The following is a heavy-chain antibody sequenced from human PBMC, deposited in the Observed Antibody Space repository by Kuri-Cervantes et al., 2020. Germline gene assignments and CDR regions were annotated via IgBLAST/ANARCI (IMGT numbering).Heavy chain of an antibody. CDR3: ARIYSSGWSAALDY. D-gene: IGHD6-19*01. Sequence: ASVKVSCKASGYTFTSYDINWVRQAPGQGLEWMGWISAYNGNTNYAQKLQGRVTMTTDTSTSTAYMELRSLRSDDTAVYYCARIYSSGWSAALDYWGQGTLVTVSS. CDR2: ISAYNGNT. CDR1: GYTFTSYD. V-gene: IGHV1-18*01. J-gene: IGHJ4*02.